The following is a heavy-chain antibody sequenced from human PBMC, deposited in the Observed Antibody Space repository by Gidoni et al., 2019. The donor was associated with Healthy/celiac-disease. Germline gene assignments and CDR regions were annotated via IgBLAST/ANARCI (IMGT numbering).Heavy chain of an antibody. CDR1: GGSFSGSY. J-gene: IGHJ3*02. CDR3: ARILTYYYGSGSPVDAFDI. Sequence: QVQLQQWGAGLLKPSSTLSLTCAVSGGSFSGSYWSWIRQPPGKGLEWMGEINHSGSTNYNPSLKSRVTISVDTSKNQFSLKLSSVTAADTAVYYCARILTYYYGSGSPVDAFDIWGQGTMVTVSS. D-gene: IGHD3-10*01. CDR2: INHSGST. V-gene: IGHV4-34*01.